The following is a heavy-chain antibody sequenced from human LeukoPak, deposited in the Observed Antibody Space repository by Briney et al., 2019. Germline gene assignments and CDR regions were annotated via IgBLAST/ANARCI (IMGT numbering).Heavy chain of an antibody. D-gene: IGHD3-3*01. CDR3: ATFWSVSNVHY. Sequence: GASVKVSCKASGYTFTSYGISWVRQAPGQGLEWMGWVSAYNGNTNYAQKFQGRVTLTTDTSTSTAYMELRSLRSDDTAVYYCATFWSVSNVHYWGQGTLVTVSS. CDR1: GYTFTSYG. J-gene: IGHJ4*02. CDR2: VSAYNGNT. V-gene: IGHV1-18*01.